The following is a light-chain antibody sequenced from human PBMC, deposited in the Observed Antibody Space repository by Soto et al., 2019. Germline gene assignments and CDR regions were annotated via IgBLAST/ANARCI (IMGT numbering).Light chain of an antibody. J-gene: IGLJ1*01. Sequence: QSALTQPASVSGSPGRSITISCTGTSSDAGSYNLVSWYQQHPGKAPKLMIYEATERPSGVPDRFSGSKSGNTASLTVSGLQAEDEADYYCSSYAGSDVFVFGTGTKVTVL. CDR1: SSDAGSYNL. V-gene: IGLV2-14*02. CDR2: EAT. CDR3: SSYAGSDVFV.